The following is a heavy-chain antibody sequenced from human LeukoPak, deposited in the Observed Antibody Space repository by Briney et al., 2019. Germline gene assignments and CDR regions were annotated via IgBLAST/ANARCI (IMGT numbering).Heavy chain of an antibody. D-gene: IGHD4-11*01. V-gene: IGHV4-59*08. CDR2: ISDSGST. Sequence: SETLSLTCTVSGGSISNYYWSWIRQPPGKGLEWIGKISDSGSTNYNPSLKSRVTISVDTSKNQISLKLSSVTAADTAVYYCARHLAYIDYWGIYYYNYGMDVWGQGTTVTVSS. J-gene: IGHJ6*02. CDR3: ARHLAYIDYWGIYYYNYGMDV. CDR1: GGSISNYY.